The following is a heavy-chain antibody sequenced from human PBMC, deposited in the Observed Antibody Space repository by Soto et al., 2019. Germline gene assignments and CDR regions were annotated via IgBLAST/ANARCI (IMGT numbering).Heavy chain of an antibody. D-gene: IGHD3-10*01. CDR1: GFTFSSYG. Sequence: GGSLRLACAASGFTFSSYGMHWVRQSPGKGLEWVAVISYDGSNKYYADSVKGRFTISRDNSKNTLYLQMNSLRAEDTAVYYCAKSYYGSGAGYYYYGMDVWGQGTTVTVSS. CDR2: ISYDGSNK. J-gene: IGHJ6*02. CDR3: AKSYYGSGAGYYYYGMDV. V-gene: IGHV3-30*18.